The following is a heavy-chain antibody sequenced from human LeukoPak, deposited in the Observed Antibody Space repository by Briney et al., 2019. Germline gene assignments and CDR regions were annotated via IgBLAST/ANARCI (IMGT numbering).Heavy chain of an antibody. J-gene: IGHJ6*03. Sequence: GGSLRLSCAASGFTFSSYWMSWVRQAPGKGLEWVANIKQDGSEKYYVDSVKGRFTISRDNAKNSLYLQMNSLRAEDTAVYYCARLATGGFGEAHHYYYYYMNVWGKGTTVTVSS. V-gene: IGHV3-7*01. CDR1: GFTFSSYW. D-gene: IGHD3-10*01. CDR2: IKQDGSEK. CDR3: ARLATGGFGEAHHYYYYYMNV.